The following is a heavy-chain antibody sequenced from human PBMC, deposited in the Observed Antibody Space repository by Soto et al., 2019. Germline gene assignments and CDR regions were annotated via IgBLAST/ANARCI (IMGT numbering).Heavy chain of an antibody. Sequence: GGSLRLSCAASGFTFSSYTMHWVRQAPGKGLEWVSSISTSSTYKYIADSVTGRFTISRDNAKNSLFLQMSSLRVEDTAVYYCARDGSGAAANPYFDYWGQGTLVTVSS. D-gene: IGHD2-2*01. V-gene: IGHV3-21*04. CDR1: GFTFSSYT. CDR2: ISTSSTYK. J-gene: IGHJ4*02. CDR3: ARDGSGAAANPYFDY.